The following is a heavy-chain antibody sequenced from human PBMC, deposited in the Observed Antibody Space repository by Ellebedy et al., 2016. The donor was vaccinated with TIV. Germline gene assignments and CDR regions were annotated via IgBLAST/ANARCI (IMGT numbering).Heavy chain of an antibody. D-gene: IGHD6-19*01. J-gene: IGHJ3*02. CDR3: SSSGRRAFDI. CDR2: ISSDGSNT. CDR1: GFTFDSYW. Sequence: GGSLRLSCAASGFTFDSYWMHWVRQAPGKGLVWVSRISSDGSNTKYADSVKGRFTISRENAKNSLYLQMNSLRAEDTAVYYCSSSGRRAFDIWGQGTMVTVSS. V-gene: IGHV3-74*01.